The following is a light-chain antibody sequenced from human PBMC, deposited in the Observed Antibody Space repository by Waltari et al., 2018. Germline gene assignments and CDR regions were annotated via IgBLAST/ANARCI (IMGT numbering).Light chain of an antibody. CDR1: DEIRNF. CDR2: DAS. CDR3: QQYDNVVRT. Sequence: DIQMTQSPSSLSASVGERVTITCQASDEIRNFLNWYHQKPGEAPKVLIYDASNLEMGVPSRFGGSGFGTDFTLTISSLQPEDVGTYYCQQYDNVVRTFGGWTKVEIK. V-gene: IGKV1-33*01. J-gene: IGKJ4*01.